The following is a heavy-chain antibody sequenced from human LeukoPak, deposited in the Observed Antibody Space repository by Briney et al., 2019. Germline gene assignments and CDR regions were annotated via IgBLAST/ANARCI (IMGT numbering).Heavy chain of an antibody. CDR2: ISSSSSTI. CDR1: GFTFSSYS. V-gene: IGHV3-48*01. Sequence: GGSLRLSCAASGFTFSSYSMNWVRQAPGKGLEWVSYISSSSSTIYYAESVKGRFTISRDNAKNSLYLQMNSLRAEDTAVYYCAREISGDYGDYWGQGTLVTVSS. D-gene: IGHD3-3*01. CDR3: AREISGDYGDY. J-gene: IGHJ4*02.